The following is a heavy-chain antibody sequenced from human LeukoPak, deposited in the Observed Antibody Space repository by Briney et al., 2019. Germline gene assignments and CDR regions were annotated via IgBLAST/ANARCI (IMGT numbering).Heavy chain of an antibody. CDR3: ARVPLDALLWFGEYGMDV. D-gene: IGHD3-10*01. V-gene: IGHV4-38-2*01. CDR1: GYSISSGYY. CDR2: IYHSGST. Sequence: SETLSLTCAVSGYSISSGYYWGWIRQPPGKGLEGIGSIYHSGSTYYNPSLKSRVTISVDTSKNQFSLKLSSVTAADTAVYYCARVPLDALLWFGEYGMDVWGKGTTVTVSS. J-gene: IGHJ6*04.